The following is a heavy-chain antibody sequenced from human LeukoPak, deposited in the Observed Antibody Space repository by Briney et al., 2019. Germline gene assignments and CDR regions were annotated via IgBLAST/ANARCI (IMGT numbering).Heavy chain of an antibody. D-gene: IGHD1-7*01. J-gene: IGHJ4*02. Sequence: SETLSLTCTVSGGSISSHYWSWIRQPPGKGLEWIGYIYYTGNTKYNPSLKSRVTISVDTSKNQFSLWLSSVTAADTAIYFCARSMTGTPYLDYWGQGSLVTVSS. CDR3: ARSMTGTPYLDY. CDR2: IYYTGNT. V-gene: IGHV4-59*11. CDR1: GGSISSHY.